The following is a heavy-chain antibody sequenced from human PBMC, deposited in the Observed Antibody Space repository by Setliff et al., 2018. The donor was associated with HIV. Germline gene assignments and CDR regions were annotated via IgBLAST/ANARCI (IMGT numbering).Heavy chain of an antibody. CDR1: GFTFSIHG. J-gene: IGHJ4*02. D-gene: IGHD3-16*02. CDR3: FDY. V-gene: IGHV3-30*02. CDR2: IRNDGSDI. Sequence: PGGSLRLSCAVSGFTFSIHGMHWVRQAPGKGLEWVAFIRNDGSDINYADSVKGRFTISRDNSKYTLYYCARGSDYIWGNYRFPFDYWGQGTLVTVSS.